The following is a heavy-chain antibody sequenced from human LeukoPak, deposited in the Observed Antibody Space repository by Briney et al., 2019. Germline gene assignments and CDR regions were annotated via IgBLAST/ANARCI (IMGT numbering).Heavy chain of an antibody. CDR2: ISAYNGNT. J-gene: IGHJ2*01. V-gene: IGHV1-18*01. Sequence: GASVKVSCKASGYTFTSYGISWVRQAPGQGLEWMGWISAYNGNTNYAQKLQGRVTMTTDTSTGTAYMELRSLRSDDTAVYYCARGGAVADSYWYFDLWGRGTLVTVSS. CDR3: ARGGAVADSYWYFDL. D-gene: IGHD6-19*01. CDR1: GYTFTSYG.